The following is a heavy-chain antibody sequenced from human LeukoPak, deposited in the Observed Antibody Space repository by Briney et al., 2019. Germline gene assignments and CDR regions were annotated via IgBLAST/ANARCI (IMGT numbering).Heavy chain of an antibody. V-gene: IGHV4-34*01. CDR2: INHSGST. CDR1: GGSFSGYY. CDR3: ARGPGELPLSENWFDP. Sequence: PSETLSFTCAVYGGSFSGYYWSWIRQPPGKGLEWIGEINHSGSTNYNPSLKSRVTISVDTSKNQFSLKLSSVTAADTAVYYCARGPGELPLSENWFDPWGQGTLVTVSS. J-gene: IGHJ5*02. D-gene: IGHD1-26*01.